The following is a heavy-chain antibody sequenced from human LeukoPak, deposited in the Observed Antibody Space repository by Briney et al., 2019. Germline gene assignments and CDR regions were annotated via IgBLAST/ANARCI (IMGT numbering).Heavy chain of an antibody. D-gene: IGHD6-19*01. CDR2: ISHDGINT. CDR3: VKDQREAYRSGWSRDFDY. CDR1: GFTFSNYA. Sequence: GGSLRLSCAASGFTFSNYAMHWVRQDSGRGLDWVAVISHDGINTYYADSVKGRFTISRDNPKNTLYLQVNSLRVEDTAVYYCVKDQREAYRSGWSRDFDYWGQGTLVTVSS. V-gene: IGHV3-30*18. J-gene: IGHJ4*02.